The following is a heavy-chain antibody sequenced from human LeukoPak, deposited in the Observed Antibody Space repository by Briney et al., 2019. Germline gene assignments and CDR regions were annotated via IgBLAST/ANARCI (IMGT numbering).Heavy chain of an antibody. J-gene: IGHJ4*02. CDR1: GGSISSGDYY. D-gene: IGHD2-2*02. CDR3: ARCTSTSCYNFDY. CDR2: IYDSGST. V-gene: IGHV4-30-2*01. Sequence: SETLSLTCTVSGGSISSGDYYWSWIRQPPGKGLEWIGYIYDSGSTYYNPSLKSRVTISVDRSKNQFSLKLSSVTAADTAVYYCARCTSTSCYNFDYWGQGTLVTVSS.